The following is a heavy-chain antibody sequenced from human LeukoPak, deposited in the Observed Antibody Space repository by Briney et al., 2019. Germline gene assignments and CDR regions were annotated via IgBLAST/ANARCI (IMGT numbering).Heavy chain of an antibody. CDR3: ARDRLVRGAGFDP. J-gene: IGHJ5*02. CDR2: IYSGGST. CDR1: GFTFSSYA. D-gene: IGHD3-10*01. V-gene: IGHV3-66*02. Sequence: GGSLRLSCAASGFTFSSYAMSWVRQAPGKGLEWVSVIYSGGSTYYADSVKGRFTISRDNSKNTLYLQMNSLRAEDAAVYYCARDRLVRGAGFDPWGQGTLVTVSS.